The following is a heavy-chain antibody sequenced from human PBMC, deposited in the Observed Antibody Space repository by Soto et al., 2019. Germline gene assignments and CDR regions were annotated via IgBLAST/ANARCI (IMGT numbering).Heavy chain of an antibody. CDR2: IAYDGSSK. D-gene: IGHD3-3*01. V-gene: IGHV3-30*18. Sequence: QVQLVESGGGVVQPGMSRRLSCAASGFTFENFGMHWVRQAPGKGLEWVAVIAYDGSSKYYADSVKGRFTISRDNSHNTLDLQLNSLIVEDTAVYYWAKSLDGVAVQEFDPRGQGTLVTVSS. CDR1: GFTFENFG. J-gene: IGHJ5*02. CDR3: AKSLDGVAVQEFDP.